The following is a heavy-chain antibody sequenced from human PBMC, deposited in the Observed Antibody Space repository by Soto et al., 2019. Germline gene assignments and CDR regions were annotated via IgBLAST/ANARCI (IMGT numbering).Heavy chain of an antibody. V-gene: IGHV3-30-3*01. CDR1: GFTFSSYA. D-gene: IGHD4-17*01. CDR3: ARDSGVDGDYDYYFDY. J-gene: IGHJ4*02. CDR2: ISYDGSNK. Sequence: QVQLVESGGGVVQPGRSLRLSCAASGFTFSSYAMHWVRQAPGKGLEWVAVISYDGSNKYYADSVKGRFTISRDDSKNALYLQMNRLRAEDTAVYYCARDSGVDGDYDYYFDYWGQGTLVTVSS.